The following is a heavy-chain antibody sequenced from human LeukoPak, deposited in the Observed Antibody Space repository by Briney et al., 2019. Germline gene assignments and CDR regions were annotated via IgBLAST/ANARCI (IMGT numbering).Heavy chain of an antibody. CDR1: GYTFTNYG. CDR2: ISGYNGNT. J-gene: IGHJ6*03. D-gene: IGHD3-10*01. CDR3: ARGLLYTGFGELHMDV. Sequence: ASVKVSCKASGYTFTNYGINWVRQAPGQGLEWMGWISGYNGNTNYAQKLQGRVTMTTDTSTSTAYMELRSLRSEDTAVYYCARGLLYTGFGELHMDVWGKGTTVTISS. V-gene: IGHV1-18*01.